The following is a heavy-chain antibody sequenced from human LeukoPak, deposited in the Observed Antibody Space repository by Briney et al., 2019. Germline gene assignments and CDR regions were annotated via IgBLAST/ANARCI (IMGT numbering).Heavy chain of an antibody. J-gene: IGHJ4*02. CDR2: IYHSGST. D-gene: IGHD3-10*01. CDR3: ARADYYGSGSYYRIGRTFDY. V-gene: IGHV4-4*02. Sequence: SETLSLTCAVSGGSISSSNWWSWVRQPPGKGLEWIGEIYHSGSTNYNPSLKSRVTISVDKSKNQFSLKLSSVTAADTAVYYCARADYYGSGSYYRIGRTFDYWGQGTLVTVSS. CDR1: GGSISSSNW.